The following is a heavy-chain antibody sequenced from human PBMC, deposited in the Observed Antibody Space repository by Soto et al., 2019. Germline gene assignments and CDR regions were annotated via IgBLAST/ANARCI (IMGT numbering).Heavy chain of an antibody. CDR1: GGSISSYY. D-gene: IGHD2-15*01. J-gene: IGHJ5*02. Sequence: QVQLQESGPGLVKPSETLSLTCTVSGGSISSYYWSWIRQPPGKGLEWIGYIYYSGSTNYNPSLKSRVTISVATSKNQFSLKLSSVTAADTAVYYCARAGYCSGGSCSMGFDPWGQGTLVTVSS. CDR2: IYYSGST. V-gene: IGHV4-59*01. CDR3: ARAGYCSGGSCSMGFDP.